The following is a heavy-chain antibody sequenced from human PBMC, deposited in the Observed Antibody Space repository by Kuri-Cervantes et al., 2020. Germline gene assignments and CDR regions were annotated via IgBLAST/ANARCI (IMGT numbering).Heavy chain of an antibody. Sequence: GGSLRLSCAASGFTFSTYSMTWVRQAPGKGLEWVSNIRANGGSTYFADSVKGRFTISRDNAKNSLYLQMNSLRAEDTAVYYCARDQGYDILTGYYIGGGFDYWGQGTLVTVSS. V-gene: IGHV3-23*01. D-gene: IGHD3-9*01. J-gene: IGHJ4*02. CDR3: ARDQGYDILTGYYIGGGFDY. CDR1: GFTFSTYS. CDR2: IRANGGST.